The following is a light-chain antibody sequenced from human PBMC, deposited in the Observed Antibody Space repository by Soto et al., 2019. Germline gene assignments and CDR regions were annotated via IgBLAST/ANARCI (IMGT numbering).Light chain of an antibody. CDR1: QAIIDY. CDR3: QKYDTAPQT. CDR2: AAA. Sequence: DIQMTQSPSSLSASVGDTVTITCRASQAIIDYVAWYQQRPGKVPRLLIYAAATLQTGVPSRFSGSGAGTDFTLTIRNLQPEDVATYYCQKYDTAPQTFGPGTKVEIK. J-gene: IGKJ1*01. V-gene: IGKV1-27*01.